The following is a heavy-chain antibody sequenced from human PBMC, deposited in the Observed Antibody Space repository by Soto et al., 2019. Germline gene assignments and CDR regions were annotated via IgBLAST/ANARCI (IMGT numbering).Heavy chain of an antibody. V-gene: IGHV1-18*04. CDR2: ISAYNGNT. CDR1: GYTFTSYG. J-gene: IGHJ6*02. Sequence: ASVKVSCKASGYTFTSYGISWVRQAPGQGLEWMGWISAYNGNTNYAQKLQGRVTMTTDTSTSTAYMELRSLRSDDTAVYYCAGDRSSSWYTYYGMDVWGQGTTVTVSS. CDR3: AGDRSSSWYTYYGMDV. D-gene: IGHD6-13*01.